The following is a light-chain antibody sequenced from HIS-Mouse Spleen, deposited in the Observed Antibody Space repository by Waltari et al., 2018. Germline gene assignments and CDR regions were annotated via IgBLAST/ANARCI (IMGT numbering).Light chain of an antibody. Sequence: QSALTQPASVSVSPGQSITISCTGTSSDVGLYNLVCWYQQHPSKAPKLMIYEGSKRPSGVSNRFSGSKSGNTASLTISGLQAEDEADYYCCSYAGSSTWVFGGGTKLTVL. CDR3: CSYAGSSTWV. J-gene: IGLJ3*02. CDR1: SSDVGLYNL. V-gene: IGLV2-23*01. CDR2: EGS.